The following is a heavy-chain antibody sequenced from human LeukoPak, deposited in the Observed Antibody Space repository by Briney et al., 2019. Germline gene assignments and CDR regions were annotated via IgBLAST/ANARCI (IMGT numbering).Heavy chain of an antibody. V-gene: IGHV1-8*01. Sequence: ASVKVSCTASGYTFTSYDINWVRQATGQGLEWLGWMNPITGNTGFAQKLQGRLTMTRNTSISTAYMELSSLTSEDTAVYYCARGGYTSGWFREFDYWGQGTLVTVSS. D-gene: IGHD6-19*01. J-gene: IGHJ4*02. CDR2: MNPITGNT. CDR3: ARGGYTSGWFREFDY. CDR1: GYTFTSYD.